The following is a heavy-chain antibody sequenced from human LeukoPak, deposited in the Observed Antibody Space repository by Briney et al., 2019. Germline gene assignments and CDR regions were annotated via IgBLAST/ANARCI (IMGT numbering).Heavy chain of an antibody. CDR2: INTNTGNP. V-gene: IGHV7-4-1*02. Sequence: ASVKVSCKASGYTFTSYAMNWVRQAPGQGLEWMGWINTNTGNPTYTQGFTGRFVFSLDTSVSTAYLQISSLKAEDTAVYYCARDGLPGRYYYDSSGYYYEPPTNFDYWGQGTLVTVSS. CDR1: GYTFTSYA. J-gene: IGHJ4*02. CDR3: ARDGLPGRYYYDSSGYYYEPPTNFDY. D-gene: IGHD3-22*01.